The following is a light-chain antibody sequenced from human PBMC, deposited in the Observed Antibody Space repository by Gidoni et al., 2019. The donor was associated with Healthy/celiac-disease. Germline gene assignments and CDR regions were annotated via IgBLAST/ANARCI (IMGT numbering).Light chain of an antibody. CDR1: QSVSSY. CDR2: DAS. J-gene: IGKJ4*01. Sequence: EIVLTQSPATRSLSPGERATLACSASQSVSSYLAWYQQKPGQAPRLLIYDASNMATGIPARFSGSGSGTDFTLTISSLAPEDFAVYYCQQRSNWPFPFGGGTQVEIK. CDR3: QQRSNWPFP. V-gene: IGKV3-11*01.